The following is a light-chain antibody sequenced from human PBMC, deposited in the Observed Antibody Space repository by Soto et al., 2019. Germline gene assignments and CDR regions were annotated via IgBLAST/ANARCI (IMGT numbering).Light chain of an antibody. CDR3: QQYSVWPLT. CDR1: QGIGND. Sequence: DIQMTQSPSSLSASVGDRVTITCRASQGIGNDLGWYQQKSGKAPERLIYGASRLQSGVPSRFSGSGSGTEFTLTISGLQPEDFAVYYCQQYSVWPLTFGGGTKVDIK. J-gene: IGKJ4*01. CDR2: GAS. V-gene: IGKV1-17*01.